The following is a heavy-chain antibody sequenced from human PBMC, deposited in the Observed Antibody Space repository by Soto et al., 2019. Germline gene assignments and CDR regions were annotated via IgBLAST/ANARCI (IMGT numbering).Heavy chain of an antibody. D-gene: IGHD2-2*01. Sequence: GSLRVSCAASGFTFSSYSMNWGRQAPGKGLEWVSSISSSSSYIYYADSVKGRFTISRDNAKNSLYLQMNSLRAEDTAVYYCARVYQQLCFDYWGQGTLVTVSS. CDR3: ARVYQQLCFDY. J-gene: IGHJ4*02. V-gene: IGHV3-21*01. CDR2: ISSSSSYI. CDR1: GFTFSSYS.